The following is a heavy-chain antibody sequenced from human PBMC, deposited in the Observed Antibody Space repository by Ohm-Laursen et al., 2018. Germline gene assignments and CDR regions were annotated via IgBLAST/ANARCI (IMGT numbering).Heavy chain of an antibody. V-gene: IGHV1-46*01. CDR2: INPSGGST. Sequence: SSVKVSCKASGYTFTSYYMHWVRQAPGQGLEWMGIINPSGGSTSYAQKFQGRVTMTRNTSISTAYMELSSLRSEDTAVYYCARDPSPYYYDSSGSYYFDYWGQGTLVIVSS. CDR3: ARDPSPYYYDSSGSYYFDY. D-gene: IGHD3-22*01. J-gene: IGHJ4*02. CDR1: GYTFTSYY.